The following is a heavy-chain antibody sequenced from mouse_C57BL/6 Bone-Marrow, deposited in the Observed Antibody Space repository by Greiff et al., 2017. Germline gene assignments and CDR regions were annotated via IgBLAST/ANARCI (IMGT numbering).Heavy chain of an antibody. V-gene: IGHV1-81*01. Sequence: LQESGAELVRPGASVKLSCKASGYTFTSYGISWVKQRTGQGLEWIGEIYPRSGNTYYNEKFKGKATLTADKSSSTAYMKLRSLTSEDSAVYFCAREDYYFDYWGQGTTLTVSA. CDR1: GYTFTSYG. J-gene: IGHJ2*01. CDR2: IYPRSGNT. CDR3: AREDYYFDY.